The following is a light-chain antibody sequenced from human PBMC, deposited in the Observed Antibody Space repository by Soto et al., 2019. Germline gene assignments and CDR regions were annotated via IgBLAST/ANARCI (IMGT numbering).Light chain of an antibody. Sequence: QSALTQPPSASGSPGQSVTISCTGTGSDVGGYDYVSWYQLHPGKAPKLMVFEVNNRPSGVSYRFSGSKSGNTASLTISGLQAEDEADYFCSSYSISTAYLFGTGTKLTVL. CDR2: EVN. V-gene: IGLV2-14*01. CDR3: SSYSISTAYL. J-gene: IGLJ1*01. CDR1: GSDVGGYDY.